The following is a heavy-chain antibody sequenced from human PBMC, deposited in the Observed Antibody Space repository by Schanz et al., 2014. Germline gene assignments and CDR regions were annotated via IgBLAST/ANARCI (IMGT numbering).Heavy chain of an antibody. CDR3: AAHETLSTTACYPS. D-gene: IGHD2-2*01. CDR1: GFTFSSYW. Sequence: EVQLVESGGCLVQPGGSLRLSCAASGFTFSSYWMSWVRQAPGEGLEWVANIKQDGSEKYYVDSVKGRFTTSRDNAENSVYLQMTGLRAEDTAVYYCAAHETLSTTACYPSWGQGTLVAVSS. V-gene: IGHV3-7*03. J-gene: IGHJ4*02. CDR2: IKQDGSEK.